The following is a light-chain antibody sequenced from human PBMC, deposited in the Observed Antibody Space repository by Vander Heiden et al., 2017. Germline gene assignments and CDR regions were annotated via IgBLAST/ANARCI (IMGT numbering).Light chain of an antibody. Sequence: DIQMTQSPSSLSASVGDRVTITCRASQSISSYLNWYQQKPGKAPKLLIYAASSLQSRVPSRFSGSGSGTDFTLTIIILQPEDFATYYSQQSDSTPRTSGQGTKVEIK. J-gene: IGKJ1*01. CDR2: AAS. CDR3: QQSDSTPRT. V-gene: IGKV1-39*01. CDR1: QSISSY.